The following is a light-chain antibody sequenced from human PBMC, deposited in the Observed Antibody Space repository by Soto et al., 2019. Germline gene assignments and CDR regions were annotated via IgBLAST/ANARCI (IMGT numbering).Light chain of an antibody. CDR2: AAS. CDR1: QSISSY. Sequence: DIPMTQSPSSLSASVGDRVTITCRASQSISSYLNWYQQKPGKAPKLLIFAASSLQSGVPSRFRGSGSGTDFTLTLSTLQTEDFSTYYCQQSYSTPPTFGQGTRREIK. CDR3: QQSYSTPPT. V-gene: IGKV1-39*01. J-gene: IGKJ5*01.